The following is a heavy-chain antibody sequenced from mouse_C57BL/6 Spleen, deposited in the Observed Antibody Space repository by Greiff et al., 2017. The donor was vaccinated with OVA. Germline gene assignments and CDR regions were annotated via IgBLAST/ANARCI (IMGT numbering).Heavy chain of an antibody. V-gene: IGHV5-6*01. Sequence: DVQLVESGGALVKPGGSLKLSCAASGFTFSSYGMSWVRQTPDKRLEWVATISSGGSYTYYPDSVKGRFTISRDNAKNTLYLQMSSLKSEDTAMYYCARQDGSSYMAWFAYWGQGTLVTVSA. CDR2: ISSGGSYT. J-gene: IGHJ3*01. CDR3: ARQDGSSYMAWFAY. CDR1: GFTFSSYG. D-gene: IGHD1-1*01.